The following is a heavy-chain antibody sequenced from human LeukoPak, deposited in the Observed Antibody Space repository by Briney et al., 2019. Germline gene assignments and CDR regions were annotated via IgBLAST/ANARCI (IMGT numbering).Heavy chain of an antibody. Sequence: ASVKVSCKASGYTFTSYYMHWVRQAPGQGLEWMGIINPSGGSTSYAQKFQGRVTMTRDTSISTAYMELSRLRSDDTAVYYCAIYYDSSGYSFDYWGQGTLVTVSS. CDR3: AIYYDSSGYSFDY. J-gene: IGHJ4*02. CDR2: INPSGGST. D-gene: IGHD3-22*01. V-gene: IGHV1-46*01. CDR1: GYTFTSYY.